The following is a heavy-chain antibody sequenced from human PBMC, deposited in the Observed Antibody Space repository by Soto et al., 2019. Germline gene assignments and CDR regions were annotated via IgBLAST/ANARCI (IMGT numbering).Heavy chain of an antibody. CDR1: GGTFSSYA. CDR2: IIPILGTA. J-gene: IGHJ6*02. V-gene: IGHV1-69*01. Sequence: QVQLVQSGAEVKKPGSSVKVSCKASGGTFSSYAISWVRQAPGQGLEWMGGIIPILGTANYAQKFQGRVTITADESTSTAYMELSSLRSEDTAVYYCARARNYDILTGYGGYGMDVWGQGTTVTVSS. D-gene: IGHD3-9*01. CDR3: ARARNYDILTGYGGYGMDV.